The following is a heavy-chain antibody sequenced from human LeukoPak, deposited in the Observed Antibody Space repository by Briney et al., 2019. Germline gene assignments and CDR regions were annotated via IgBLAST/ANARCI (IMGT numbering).Heavy chain of an antibody. Sequence: GGSLRLSCAASGFTFSSYAMSWVRQAPGKGLEWVSAISGSGGSTYYADSVKGRFTISGDNSKNTLYLQMNSLRAEDTAVYYCAKRGDCSSTSCYLEYYMDVWGKGTTVTVSS. CDR2: ISGSGGST. CDR3: AKRGDCSSTSCYLEYYMDV. CDR1: GFTFSSYA. V-gene: IGHV3-23*01. D-gene: IGHD2-2*01. J-gene: IGHJ6*03.